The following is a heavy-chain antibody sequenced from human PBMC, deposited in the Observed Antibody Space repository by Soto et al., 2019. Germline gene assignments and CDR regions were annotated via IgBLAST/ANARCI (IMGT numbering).Heavy chain of an antibody. CDR3: ARDIMITFGGVIGPFEY. CDR2: ISAYNGNT. D-gene: IGHD3-16*02. CDR1: GYTFTSYG. J-gene: IGHJ4*02. Sequence: ASVKVSCKASGYTFTSYGISWVRQAPGQGLEWMGWISAYNGNTNYAQKLQGRVTMTTDTSTSTAYMELRSLRSDDTAVYYCARDIMITFGGVIGPFEYWGQGTLVTVSS. V-gene: IGHV1-18*01.